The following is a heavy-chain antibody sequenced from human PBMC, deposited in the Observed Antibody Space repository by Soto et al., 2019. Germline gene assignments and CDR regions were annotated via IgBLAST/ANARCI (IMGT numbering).Heavy chain of an antibody. D-gene: IGHD3-3*01. CDR2: IYWDDDK. CDR3: AHRILRTVFGLVTTTAIYFDF. Sequence: QITLNESGPTVVKPAETLTLTCTFSGFSLTTSGVGVGWIRQSPGKAPEWLALIYWDDDKRYSASLKSRLTLTKDTSKNQVVLTIASVDPADTATYYCAHRILRTVFGLVTTTAIYFDFWGQGTPVVVSS. CDR1: GFSLTTSGVG. J-gene: IGHJ4*02. V-gene: IGHV2-5*02.